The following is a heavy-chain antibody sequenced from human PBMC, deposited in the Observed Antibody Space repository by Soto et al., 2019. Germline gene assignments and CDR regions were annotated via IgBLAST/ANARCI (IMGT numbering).Heavy chain of an antibody. CDR3: ASILRDSSAPGGWFDP. V-gene: IGHV4-34*01. Sequence: SETQSLTCAVYGGSFSGYYWSWIRKPPGKGLEWIGEINHSGSTNYNPYLKSRVTISVDKPKNQFSLKLSSVTAADTAVYYCASILRDSSAPGGWFDPWGQGTLVTVS. CDR2: INHSGST. D-gene: IGHD3-22*01. CDR1: GGSFSGYY. J-gene: IGHJ5*02.